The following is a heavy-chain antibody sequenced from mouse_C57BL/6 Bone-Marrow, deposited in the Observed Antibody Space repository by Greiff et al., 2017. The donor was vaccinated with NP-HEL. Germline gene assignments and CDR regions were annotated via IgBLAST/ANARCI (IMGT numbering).Heavy chain of an antibody. J-gene: IGHJ2*01. Sequence: VQLQQSGPELVKPGASVKISCKASGYAFSSSWMNWVKQRPGKGLEWIGRIYPGDGDTNYNGKFKGKATLTADKSSSTAYMQLSSLTSEDSAVYFCARYDGDFDYWGQGTTLTVSS. V-gene: IGHV1-82*01. D-gene: IGHD2-14*01. CDR2: IYPGDGDT. CDR3: ARYDGDFDY. CDR1: GYAFSSSW.